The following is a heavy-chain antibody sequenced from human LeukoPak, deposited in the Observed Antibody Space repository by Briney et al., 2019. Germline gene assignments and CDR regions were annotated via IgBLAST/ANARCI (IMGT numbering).Heavy chain of an antibody. CDR1: GFSFSNCA. V-gene: IGHV3-23*01. CDR3: GRDPNGDNIGAFEF. D-gene: IGHD4-17*01. J-gene: IGHJ3*01. Sequence: GGSLRLSCAASGFSFSNCALVWVRQSPEKGLEWVSAIGGSGGAIRYADAVKGRFTISRDNAKNTLFLQMNSLRAEDTAVYYCGRDPNGDNIGAFEFWSQGATVSVSS. CDR2: IGGSGGAI.